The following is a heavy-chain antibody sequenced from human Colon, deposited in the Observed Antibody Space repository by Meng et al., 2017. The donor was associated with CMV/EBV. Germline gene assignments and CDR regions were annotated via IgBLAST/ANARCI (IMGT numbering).Heavy chain of an antibody. Sequence: FPFGGSAVHWIRQASRKGLEWVGRIRNKPNNYATAYAASVKGRFTISRDDSKNTAYLQMDSLKTEDTAVYYCTAAATATGDWYFDLWGRGTLVTVSS. CDR3: TAAATATGDWYFDL. CDR1: FPFGGSA. J-gene: IGHJ2*01. CDR2: IRNKPNNYAT. D-gene: IGHD6-13*01. V-gene: IGHV3-73*01.